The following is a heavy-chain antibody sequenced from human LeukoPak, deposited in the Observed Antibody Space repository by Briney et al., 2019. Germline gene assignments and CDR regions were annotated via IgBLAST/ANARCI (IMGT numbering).Heavy chain of an antibody. CDR1: GFTFISYS. J-gene: IGHJ4*02. Sequence: GGSLRLSCAASGFTFISYSMNWVRQAPGKGLEWVANIKEDGSEKRDVDSVKGRFTISRDNAKNSLYLQMNSLRAEDTAVYYCAKDRGGYGEGTVDYWGQGTLVTVSS. V-gene: IGHV3-7*03. D-gene: IGHD5-12*01. CDR3: AKDRGGYGEGTVDY. CDR2: IKEDGSEK.